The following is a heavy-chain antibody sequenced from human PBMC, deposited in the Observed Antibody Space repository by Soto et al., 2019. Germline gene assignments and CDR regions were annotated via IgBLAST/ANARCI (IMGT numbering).Heavy chain of an antibody. Sequence: QVQLQESGPGLVKLSGTLSLTCAVSSGSITSSNWWSWVRQPQGKGLVWIGEGSHTGNTNYIASLKRRVTISVDKSRNQFSLRLSSVTAADTAVYYCARNRYGGYDFDYWGQGNLVTVSS. V-gene: IGHV4-4*02. CDR1: SGSITSSNW. D-gene: IGHD5-12*01. CDR2: GSHTGNT. J-gene: IGHJ4*02. CDR3: ARNRYGGYDFDY.